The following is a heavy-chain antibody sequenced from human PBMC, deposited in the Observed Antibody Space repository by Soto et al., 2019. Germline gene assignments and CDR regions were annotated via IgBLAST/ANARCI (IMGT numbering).Heavy chain of an antibody. D-gene: IGHD2-15*01. V-gene: IGHV3-33*01. J-gene: IGHJ4*02. CDR3: ARDRSCSGGSCDSGPVFDY. CDR2: IWYDGSNK. Sequence: QVQLVESGGGVVQPGRSLRLSCAASGFTFSSYGMHWVRQAPGKGLEWVAVIWYDGSNKYYADSVKGRFTISRDNSTNTRYLQMNSLRAEETAVYYCARDRSCSGGSCDSGPVFDYWGQGTLVTVSS. CDR1: GFTFSSYG.